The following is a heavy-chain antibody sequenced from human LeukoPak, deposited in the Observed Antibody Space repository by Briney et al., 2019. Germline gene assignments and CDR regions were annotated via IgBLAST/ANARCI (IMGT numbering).Heavy chain of an antibody. CDR2: INHSGST. CDR1: GGSFSGYY. V-gene: IGHV4-34*01. J-gene: IGHJ4*02. D-gene: IGHD2-15*01. CDR3: ARYRGGVVAAKNFDY. Sequence: PSETLSLTCAVYGGSFSGYYWSWIRQPPGKGLEWIGEINHSGSTNYNPSLKSRVTISVDTSKNQFSLKLSSVTAADTAVYYCARYRGGVVAAKNFDYRGQGTLVTVSS.